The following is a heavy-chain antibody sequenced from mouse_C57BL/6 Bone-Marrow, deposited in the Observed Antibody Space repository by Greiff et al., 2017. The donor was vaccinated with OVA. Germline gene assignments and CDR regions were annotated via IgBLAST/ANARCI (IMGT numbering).Heavy chain of an antibody. Sequence: DVMLVESGGGLVKPGGSLKLSCAASGFTFSSYTMPWVRQTPEKRLEWVATISGGGGNTYYPDSVKGRFTISRDNAKNTLYLQMSSLRSEDTAVYYCSRRGGYPWFAYWGQGTLVTVSA. V-gene: IGHV5-9*01. CDR3: SRRGGYPWFAY. CDR1: GFTFSSYT. CDR2: ISGGGGNT. J-gene: IGHJ3*01. D-gene: IGHD1-1*02.